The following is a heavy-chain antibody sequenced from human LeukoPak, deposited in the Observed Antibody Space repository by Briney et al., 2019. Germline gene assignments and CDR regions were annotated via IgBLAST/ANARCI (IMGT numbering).Heavy chain of an antibody. J-gene: IGHJ4*02. V-gene: IGHV1-24*01. D-gene: IGHD4-17*01. CDR3: ATDPFGTVTTFDY. Sequence: ASVKVSCKASGGTFSNYAISWVRQAPGKGLEWMGGFDPEDGETIYAQKFQGRVTMTEDTSTDTAYMELSSLRSEDTAVYYCATDPFGTVTTFDYWGQGTLVTVSS. CDR2: FDPEDGET. CDR1: GGTFSNYA.